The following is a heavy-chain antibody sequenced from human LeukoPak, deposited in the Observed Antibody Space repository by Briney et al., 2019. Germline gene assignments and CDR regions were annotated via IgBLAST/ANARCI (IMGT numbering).Heavy chain of an antibody. Sequence: ASVKVSCKASGYTFIGDHIHWVRQAPGQGLEWMRRIDPSSGATHFAHKFQGRVTMTRDTSISTAYMELDRMTSDDTAVYYCARDRNLYSGSFASWGQGTLVTVSS. D-gene: IGHD1-26*01. J-gene: IGHJ4*02. CDR1: GYTFIGDH. V-gene: IGHV1-2*06. CDR3: ARDRNLYSGSFAS. CDR2: IDPSSGAT.